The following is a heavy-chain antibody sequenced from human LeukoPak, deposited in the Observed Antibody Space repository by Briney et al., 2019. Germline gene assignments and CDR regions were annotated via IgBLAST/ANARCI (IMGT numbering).Heavy chain of an antibody. J-gene: IGHJ4*02. Sequence: GGSLRLSCAASAFTVRSNDMSWVRQAPGEGLEWVSVVYTSGSVSYADSVKGRFTISRDNSKNTLNLQMNSLRTEDTAVYYCAGGATVVTLNYWGQGTLVTVSS. V-gene: IGHV3-66*02. D-gene: IGHD4-23*01. CDR3: AGGATVVTLNY. CDR2: VYTSGSV. CDR1: AFTVRSND.